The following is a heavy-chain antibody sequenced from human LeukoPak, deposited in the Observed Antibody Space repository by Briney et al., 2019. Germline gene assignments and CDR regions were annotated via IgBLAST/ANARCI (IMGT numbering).Heavy chain of an antibody. CDR3: ARGQGGNYYLNYFDY. CDR2: FYYSGSP. Sequence: PSETLSLTCTVSGGSINSFYWNWIRQPPGKGLEWIGHFYYSGSPSYNPSLKSRVTISVDTSRNQFSLKLTSVTAADTAVYYCARGQGGNYYLNYFDYWGQGALVTVSS. V-gene: IGHV4-59*01. D-gene: IGHD1-26*01. CDR1: GGSINSFY. J-gene: IGHJ4*02.